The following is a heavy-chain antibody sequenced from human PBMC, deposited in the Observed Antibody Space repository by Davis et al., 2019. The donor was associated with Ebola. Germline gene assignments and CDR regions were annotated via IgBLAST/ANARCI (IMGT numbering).Heavy chain of an antibody. CDR2: VYSATTT. V-gene: IGHV3-53*01. CDR1: GFSVSGNH. J-gene: IGHJ3*01. D-gene: IGHD1-26*01. CDR3: AKDTSNVWFDV. Sequence: GGSLRLSCAASGFSVSGNHMNWVRQAPGKGLEWVSVVYSATTTYYADYADSVKGRFTISRDNSMNTLHLQMNSLRVEDTAIYYCAKDTSNVWFDVWGQGTMVTVSS.